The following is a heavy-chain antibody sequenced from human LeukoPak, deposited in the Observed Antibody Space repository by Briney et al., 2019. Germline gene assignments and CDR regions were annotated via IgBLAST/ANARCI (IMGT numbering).Heavy chain of an antibody. V-gene: IGHV5-51*01. Sequence: GESLKISCKGSGYSFTSYWIGWVRPMPGKGLEWMGIIYPGDSDTRYSPSFQGQVTITAHKSISTAYLQWSSMKASDTAMYYCARLKRYSYFDAFDIWGQGTMVTVSS. CDR3: ARLKRYSYFDAFDI. J-gene: IGHJ3*02. D-gene: IGHD5-18*01. CDR1: GYSFTSYW. CDR2: IYPGDSDT.